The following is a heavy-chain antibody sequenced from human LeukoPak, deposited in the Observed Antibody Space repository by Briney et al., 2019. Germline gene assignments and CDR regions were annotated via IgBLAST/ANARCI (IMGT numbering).Heavy chain of an antibody. V-gene: IGHV3-30*03. D-gene: IGHD2-21*01. J-gene: IGHJ4*02. Sequence: AGGSLRLSCAASGFTFSSYGMHWVRQAPGKGLEWVAVISYDGSNKYYADSVKGRFTISRDNSKNTLYLQMNSLRAEDTAVYYCARGVFHPSLDYWGQGTLVTVSS. CDR1: GFTFSSYG. CDR2: ISYDGSNK. CDR3: ARGVFHPSLDY.